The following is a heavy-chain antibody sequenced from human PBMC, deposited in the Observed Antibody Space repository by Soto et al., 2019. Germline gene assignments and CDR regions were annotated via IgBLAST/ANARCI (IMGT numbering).Heavy chain of an antibody. Sequence: SETLSLTCAVSGGSISSGGYSWSWIRQPPGKGLEWIGYIYHSGSTYYNPSLKSRVTISVDRSKNQFSLKLSSVTAADTAVYYCATTLPSTTTYYYGSGSYYNDYGMDVWGQGTTVTVSS. D-gene: IGHD3-10*01. J-gene: IGHJ6*02. CDR1: GGSISSGGYS. V-gene: IGHV4-30-2*01. CDR2: IYHSGST. CDR3: ATTLPSTTTYYYGSGSYYNDYGMDV.